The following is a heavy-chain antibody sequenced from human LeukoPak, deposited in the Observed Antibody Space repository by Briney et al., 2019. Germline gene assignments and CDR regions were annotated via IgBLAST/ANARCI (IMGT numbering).Heavy chain of an antibody. V-gene: IGHV4-59*02. J-gene: IGHJ5*02. CDR2: IYYSGST. D-gene: IGHD3-3*01. CDR1: GGSVSSYY. CDR3: ARARLLYTEYNWFDP. Sequence: SETLSLTCTVSGGSVSSYYWSWIRQPPGKGLEWIGYIYYSGSTNYNPSLKSRVTISVDTSKNQFSLKLSSVTAADTAVYYCARARLLYTEYNWFDPWGQGTPVTVSS.